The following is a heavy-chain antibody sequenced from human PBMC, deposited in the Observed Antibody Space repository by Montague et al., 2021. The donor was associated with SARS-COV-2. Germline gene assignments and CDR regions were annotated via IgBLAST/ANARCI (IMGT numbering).Heavy chain of an antibody. V-gene: IGHV4-39*01. CDR1: RGSISGRSNY. CDR2: FYYTGNT. D-gene: IGHD2-15*01. Sequence: SETLSLTCTVSRGSISGRSNYWGWVRQTPGKGLEWIGSFYYTGNTYYNPSLKSRVTISVDTSKNQFSLSLGSVTAVDTSVYFRVRHGGSSWLVSWGQGTLVIVSS. CDR3: VRHGGSSWLVS. J-gene: IGHJ5*01.